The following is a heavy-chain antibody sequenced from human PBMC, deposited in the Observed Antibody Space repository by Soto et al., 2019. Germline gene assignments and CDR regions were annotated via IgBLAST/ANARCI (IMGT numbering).Heavy chain of an antibody. CDR3: ARWGESYCIITSCYLYGMDV. J-gene: IGHJ6*02. D-gene: IGHD2-2*01. Sequence: QVQLVQSGAEVKKPGASVKVSCKASGYTFTSYGISWVRQAPGQGLEWMGWISAYNGNTNYAQKRQDIVTMTTDTSTSTADMELRNLRADDTAVYYCARWGESYCIITSCYLYGMDVWGQVTTVTVSS. V-gene: IGHV1-18*01. CDR2: ISAYNGNT. CDR1: GYTFTSYG.